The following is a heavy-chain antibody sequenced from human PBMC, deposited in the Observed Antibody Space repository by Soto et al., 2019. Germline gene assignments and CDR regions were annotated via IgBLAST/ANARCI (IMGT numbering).Heavy chain of an antibody. J-gene: IGHJ3*02. V-gene: IGHV3-23*01. CDR1: GFTFSSYA. CDR3: AKGGAYYDYIWESYPDDAFDI. CDR2: ISGSGGST. D-gene: IGHD3-16*02. Sequence: GGSLRLSCAASGFTFSSYAMSWVRQAPGKGLEWVSAISGSGGSTYYADSVKGRFTVSRDNSKNTLYLQMNSLRAEDTAVYYCAKGGAYYDYIWESYPDDAFDIWGQGTMVTVSS.